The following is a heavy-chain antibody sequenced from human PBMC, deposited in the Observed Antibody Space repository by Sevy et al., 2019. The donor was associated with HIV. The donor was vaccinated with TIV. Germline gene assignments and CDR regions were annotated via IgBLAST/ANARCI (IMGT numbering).Heavy chain of an antibody. D-gene: IGHD5-12*01. CDR1: GFTFSSYA. J-gene: IGHJ4*02. V-gene: IGHV3-23*01. Sequence: GGSLRLSCAASGFTFSSYAMSWVRQAPGKGLEWVSAISGSGGSTYYADSVKGRFTISRDNSKNTLYLQMNSLRAADTAVYYCAKDLGATITTYYFDYWGQGTLVTVSS. CDR2: ISGSGGST. CDR3: AKDLGATITTYYFDY.